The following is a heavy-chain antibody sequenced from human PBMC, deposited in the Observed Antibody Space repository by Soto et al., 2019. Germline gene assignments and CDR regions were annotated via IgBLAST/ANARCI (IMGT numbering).Heavy chain of an antibody. Sequence: QITLKESGPTLVKPTQTLTLTCTFSGFSLSTREVGVGWIRQPPGKALEWLALIYWDDDKRYRPSLKSRLTIAKYTSNNLVLLIMTNMDPEDTATYYCAHTAYYYFSGSYYPHWGQGLLVTVSS. V-gene: IGHV2-5*02. CDR1: GFSLSTREVG. D-gene: IGHD3-10*01. CDR3: AHTAYYYFSGSYYPH. CDR2: IYWDDDK. J-gene: IGHJ4*02.